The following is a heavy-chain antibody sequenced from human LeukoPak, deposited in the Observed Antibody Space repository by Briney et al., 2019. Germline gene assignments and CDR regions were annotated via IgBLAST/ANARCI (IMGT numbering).Heavy chain of an antibody. Sequence: GGSLRLSCAASGFTFSSYTMNWVRQAPGKGLEWVSIISSGSSYIHYADSVKGRFTISRDNAKNSLYLQMNSLRAEDTAVYYCEIVAWGVSGYWGQGTLVTVSS. CDR1: GFTFSSYT. J-gene: IGHJ4*02. D-gene: IGHD3-16*01. V-gene: IGHV3-21*01. CDR2: ISSGSSYI. CDR3: EIVAWGVSGY.